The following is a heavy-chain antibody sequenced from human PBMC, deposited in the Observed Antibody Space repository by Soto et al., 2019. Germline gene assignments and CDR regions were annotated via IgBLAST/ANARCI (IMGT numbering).Heavy chain of an antibody. J-gene: IGHJ6*03. V-gene: IGHV3-23*01. CDR3: AKDRSRATVTTERIDYYYYMDV. CDR1: GFTFSSYA. CDR2: ISGSGGST. D-gene: IGHD4-17*01. Sequence: GGSLRLSCAASGFTFSSYAMSWVRQAPGKGLEWVSAISGSGGSTYYADSVKGRFTISRDNSKNTLYLQMNSLRAEDTAVYYCAKDRSRATVTTERIDYYYYMDVWGKGTTVTVSS.